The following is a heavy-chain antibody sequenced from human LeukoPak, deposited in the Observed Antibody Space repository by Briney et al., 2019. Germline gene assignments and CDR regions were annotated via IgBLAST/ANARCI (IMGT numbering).Heavy chain of an antibody. CDR3: ARDPEGYDSSGYYSWDV. V-gene: IGHV1-69*13. CDR1: GGTFSSYA. CDR2: IIPIFGTA. Sequence: GASVKVSCKASGGTFSSYAISWVRQAPGQGLEWMGGIIPIFGTANYAQKFQGRVTITADEPTSTAYMELSSLRSEDTAVYYCARDPEGYDSSGYYSWDVWGQGTTVTVSS. J-gene: IGHJ6*02. D-gene: IGHD3-22*01.